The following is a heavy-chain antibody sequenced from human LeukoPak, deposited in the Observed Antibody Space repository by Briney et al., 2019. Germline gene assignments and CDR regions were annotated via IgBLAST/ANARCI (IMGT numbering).Heavy chain of an antibody. D-gene: IGHD2-2*01. V-gene: IGHV3-23*01. CDR2: ISGSGGST. CDR3: AKEYCGNTNCPLGDY. J-gene: IGHJ4*02. Sequence: GGSLRLSCAASGFTFSSYAMSWVRQAPGKGLEWVSGISGSGGSTYYADSVKGRFTISRDNSKNSLFLQMNSLRAEDTAVYYCAKEYCGNTNCPLGDYWGQGTPDTVSS. CDR1: GFTFSSYA.